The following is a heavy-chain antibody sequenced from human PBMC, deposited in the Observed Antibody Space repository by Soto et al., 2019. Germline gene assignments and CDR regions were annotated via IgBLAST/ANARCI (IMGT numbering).Heavy chain of an antibody. D-gene: IGHD6-13*01. CDR2: IIPILGIA. J-gene: IGHJ6*03. CDR1: GGTFSSYT. V-gene: IGHV1-69*04. Sequence: ASVKVSCKASGGTFSSYTISWVRQAPGQGLEWMGRIIPILGIANYAQKFQGRVTITADKSTSTAYMELSSLRSEDTAVYYCARDVRQQQLVYYYYMDVWGKGTTVTVSS. CDR3: ARDVRQQQLVYYYYMDV.